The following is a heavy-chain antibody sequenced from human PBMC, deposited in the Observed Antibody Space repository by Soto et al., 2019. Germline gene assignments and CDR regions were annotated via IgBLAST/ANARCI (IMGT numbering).Heavy chain of an antibody. CDR2: ISAYNGHT. V-gene: IGHV1-18*01. Sequence: QVQLVQSGAEVKKPGASVKVSCKASGYSFTRYYINWVRQAPGQGLEWMGWISAYNGHTHYEAKLQGRVTLTTDTSTSTAYMELRSLRSDDTAVYFCAIGGQWDFLSDYWGQGTLVTVSS. D-gene: IGHD1-26*01. J-gene: IGHJ4*02. CDR1: GYSFTRYY. CDR3: AIGGQWDFLSDY.